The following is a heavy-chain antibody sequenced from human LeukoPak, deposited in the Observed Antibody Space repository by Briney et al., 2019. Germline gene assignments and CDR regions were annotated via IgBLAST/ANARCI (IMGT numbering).Heavy chain of an antibody. Sequence: GGSLRLSCAASGFTFSSYGMHWVRQAPGKGLKWVAFIRYDGSNKYYADSMKGRFTISRDNSKNTLYLQMNSLRAEDTAVYYCARDQTYYDFWSGYYKSDYMDVWGKGTTVTVSS. CDR2: IRYDGSNK. D-gene: IGHD3-3*01. CDR1: GFTFSSYG. CDR3: ARDQTYYDFWSGYYKSDYMDV. V-gene: IGHV3-30*02. J-gene: IGHJ6*03.